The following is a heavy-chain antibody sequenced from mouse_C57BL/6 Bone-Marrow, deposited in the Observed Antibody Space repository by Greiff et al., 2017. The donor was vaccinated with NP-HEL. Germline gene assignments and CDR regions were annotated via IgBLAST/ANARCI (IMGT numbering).Heavy chain of an antibody. CDR1: GFTFSSYG. CDR2: ISSGGSYT. Sequence: DVHLVESGGDLVKPGGSLKLSCAASGFTFSSYGMSWVRQTPDKRLEWVATISSGGSYTYYPDSVKGRFTISRDNAKNTLYLQMSSLKSEDTAMYYCARPPNYYGSSYNAMDYWGQGTSVTVSS. CDR3: ARPPNYYGSSYNAMDY. V-gene: IGHV5-6*01. J-gene: IGHJ4*01. D-gene: IGHD1-1*01.